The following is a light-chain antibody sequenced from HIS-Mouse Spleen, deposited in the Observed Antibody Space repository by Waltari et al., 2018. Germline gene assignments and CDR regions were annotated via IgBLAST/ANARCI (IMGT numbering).Light chain of an antibody. CDR3: SSYTSSSTWV. J-gene: IGLJ3*02. V-gene: IGLV2-14*03. CDR2: DVS. CDR1: SSDVGRSHY. Sequence: QSALTQPASVSGSPGQSITISCTGTSSDVGRSHYVSWYQQHPGKAPKLMIYDVSNRPSGVSNRFSGSKSGNTASLTISGLQAEDEADYYCSSYTSSSTWVFGGGTKLTVL.